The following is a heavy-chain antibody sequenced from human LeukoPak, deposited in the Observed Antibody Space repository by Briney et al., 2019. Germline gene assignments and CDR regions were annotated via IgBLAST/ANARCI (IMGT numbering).Heavy chain of an antibody. D-gene: IGHD5-24*01. CDR3: AKDVQLST. CDR1: GFTFRDAA. J-gene: IGHJ3*01. V-gene: IGHV3-23*01. CDR2: ISYNGANS. Sequence: GGSLRLSCAASGFTFRDAAMTWVRQAPGKGLEWVSLISYNGANSYYADSVKGRFTISRDNSRNTLSLQMNNLRVEDTAIYYCAKDVQLSTWGLGTMLTFSS.